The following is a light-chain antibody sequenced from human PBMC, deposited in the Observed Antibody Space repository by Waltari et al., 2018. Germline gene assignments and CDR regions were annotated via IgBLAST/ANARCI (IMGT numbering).Light chain of an antibody. V-gene: IGLV2-14*01. J-gene: IGLJ2*01. CDR3: SSYASSSALA. CDR2: DVN. CDR1: SSDVRGYNF. Sequence: QSALTPPASVSGSPGQSITISCTGTSSDVRGYNFVSWYQQHPGKAPKLIIYDVNNRPSGVSNRFSGSKSGNTASLTISGLQAEDEADYYCSSYASSSALAFGGGTTLTVL.